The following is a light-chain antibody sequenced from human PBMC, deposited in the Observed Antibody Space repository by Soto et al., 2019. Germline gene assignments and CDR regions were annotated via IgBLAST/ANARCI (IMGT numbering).Light chain of an antibody. CDR1: SGSIASNS. J-gene: IGLJ2*01. CDR2: EDN. CDR3: QSYDSTIV. Sequence: NFMLTQPHSVSESPGKTVTISCTRSSGSIASNSVQWYQQRPGSAPTTVIFEDNQRPSGVPDRFSGSIDISSNSASLTISGLKTEDEADFYCQSYDSTIVFGGGTKVTVL. V-gene: IGLV6-57*04.